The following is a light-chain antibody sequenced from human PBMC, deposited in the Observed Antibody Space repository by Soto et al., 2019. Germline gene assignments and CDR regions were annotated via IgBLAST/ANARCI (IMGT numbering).Light chain of an antibody. CDR3: SSYTSSSTLV. CDR2: DVS. J-gene: IGLJ2*01. V-gene: IGLV2-14*01. Sequence: QSALTQPASVSGSPGQSITISCTGTSSDVGGYNYVSWYQQYPGKAPKLMIYDVSNRPSGVSNRFSGSKSGNTASLTISGIQAEDEADYYCSSYTSSSTLVFGGGTKVTVL. CDR1: SSDVGGYNY.